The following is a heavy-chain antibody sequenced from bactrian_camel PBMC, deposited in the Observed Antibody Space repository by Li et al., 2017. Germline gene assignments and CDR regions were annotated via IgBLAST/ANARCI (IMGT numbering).Heavy chain of an antibody. CDR1: AYITEQCG. D-gene: IGHD1*01. V-gene: IGHV3S53*01. Sequence: HVQLVESGGGSVQAGGSLKLSCAGSAYITEQCGMGWFRQAPGKEENLVSLRKDGTTIYATSVKGRFTISLDKTTNTVSLQMNNVNVHDTGRYVCAAGTLFCGARSTGAGFGYWGQGTQVTVS. CDR2: LRKDGTT. J-gene: IGHJ6*01. CDR3: AAGTLFCGARSTGAGFGY.